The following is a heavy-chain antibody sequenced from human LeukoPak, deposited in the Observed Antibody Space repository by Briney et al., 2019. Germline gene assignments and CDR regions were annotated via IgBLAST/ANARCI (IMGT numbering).Heavy chain of an antibody. V-gene: IGHV3-23*01. Sequence: GGSLRLSCAASGFTFSAYNMSWVRQAPGKGLEWVSAIRGSGGSTYYADSVKGRFTISRDNPKNPLYMQINSLRAEDTAVYYCPNQNIVVVPAAPPGFDPWRQGTLVTVSS. J-gene: IGHJ5*02. CDR2: IRGSGGST. CDR3: PNQNIVVVPAAPPGFDP. CDR1: GFTFSAYN. D-gene: IGHD2-2*01.